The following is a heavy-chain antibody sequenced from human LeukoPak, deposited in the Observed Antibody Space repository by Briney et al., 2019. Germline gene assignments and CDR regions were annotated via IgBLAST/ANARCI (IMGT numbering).Heavy chain of an antibody. Sequence: PSETLSLTCTVSGGSISSGGYYWSWIRQHPGKGLEWIGYIYYSGSTYYNPSLKSRVTISVDTSKNQFSLKLSPVTAADTAVYYCARFVAVAGTFDYWGQGTLVTVSS. CDR3: ARFVAVAGTFDY. J-gene: IGHJ4*02. D-gene: IGHD6-19*01. CDR1: GGSISSGGYY. V-gene: IGHV4-31*03. CDR2: IYYSGST.